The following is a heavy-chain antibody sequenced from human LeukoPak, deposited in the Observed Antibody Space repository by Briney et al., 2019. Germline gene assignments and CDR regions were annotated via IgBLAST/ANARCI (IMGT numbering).Heavy chain of an antibody. CDR3: AKNGDRGAYCSGGSCYPYYYYYMDV. CDR1: GLIFSIYW. J-gene: IGHJ6*03. CDR2: INQDGCDK. Sequence: PGGSLRLSCAASGLIFSIYWMNGVRQARGRGLEGVANINQDGCDKYYVDSVKGRFTISRDNTKNSLYLQMNSRRAEDTAVYYCAKNGDRGAYCSGGSCYPYYYYYMDVWGKGTTVTISS. D-gene: IGHD2-15*01. V-gene: IGHV3-7*03.